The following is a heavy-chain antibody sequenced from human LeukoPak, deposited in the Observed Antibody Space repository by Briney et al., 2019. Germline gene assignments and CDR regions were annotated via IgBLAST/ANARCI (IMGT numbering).Heavy chain of an antibody. V-gene: IGHV3-21*01. CDR2: ISSSTTYI. D-gene: IGHD2-15*01. J-gene: IGHJ2*01. CDR3: ARDVGYWYFDL. CDR1: GFIFSSYS. Sequence: GGSLRLSCAASGFIFSSYSMNWVRQAPGKGLEWVSSISSSTTYIYYADSVKGRFTISRDNAKNSLYLQMNSLRAEDTAVYYCARDVGYWYFDLWGRGTLVTVSS.